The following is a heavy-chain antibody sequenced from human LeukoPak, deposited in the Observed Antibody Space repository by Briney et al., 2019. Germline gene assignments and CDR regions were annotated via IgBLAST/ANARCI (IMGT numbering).Heavy chain of an antibody. V-gene: IGHV3-48*01. D-gene: IGHD5/OR15-5a*01. CDR2: ISSSSGTT. Sequence: QPGGSLRLSCAASGVTFSSYSMNWVRQAPGKGLEWVSYISSSSGTTYYADSVKGRFTISRDNAKNSLYLQMNRLRAEDTAVYYCAVSFDYWGQGTLVTVSS. CDR3: AVSFDY. J-gene: IGHJ4*02. CDR1: GVTFSSYS.